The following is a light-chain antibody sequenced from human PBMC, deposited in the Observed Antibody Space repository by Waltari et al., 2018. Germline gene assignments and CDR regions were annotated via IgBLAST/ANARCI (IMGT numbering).Light chain of an antibody. Sequence: QSALTQPASVSGPPGQSISISCSGTSGYVDIYTLVSWYQQHPGKAPQLLIYETTKRPSGVSDRFSGSKSGNTAYLTVSGLQAEDESDYYCCSYAGSSTFVFGSGTRVTV. CDR3: CSYAGSSTFV. V-gene: IGLV2-23*01. J-gene: IGLJ1*01. CDR2: ETT. CDR1: SGYVDIYTL.